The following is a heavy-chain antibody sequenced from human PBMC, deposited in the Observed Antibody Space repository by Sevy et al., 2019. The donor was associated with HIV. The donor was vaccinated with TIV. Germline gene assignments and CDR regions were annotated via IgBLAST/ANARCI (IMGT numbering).Heavy chain of an antibody. D-gene: IGHD6-19*01. CDR2: IYYSGST. Sequence: SETLSLTCTVSGGSISSYYWSWIRQPTGKGLEWIGYIYYSGSTNYNPSPKSRVTISVDKSKNQFSLKLSTVTTADTAVYYCARDIAVAGHYYYYGMDVWGQGTTVTVSS. CDR1: GGSISSYY. CDR3: ARDIAVAGHYYYYGMDV. V-gene: IGHV4-59*01. J-gene: IGHJ6*02.